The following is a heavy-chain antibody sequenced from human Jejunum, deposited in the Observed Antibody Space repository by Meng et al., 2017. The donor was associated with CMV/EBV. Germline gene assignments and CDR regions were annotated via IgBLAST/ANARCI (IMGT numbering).Heavy chain of an antibody. CDR2: INAGNGNT. CDR1: GYSFTTYA. D-gene: IGHD2-2*01. J-gene: IGHJ4*02. CDR3: ARTGCSSSSCYDY. V-gene: IGHV1-3*01. Sequence: QAQYCQAGAEVKRPGASVKVSCKASGYSFTTYAMHWVRQAPGQRLEWMGWINAGNGNTKYSEKFQSRVTITRDTAASTAYMELSSLRSEDTAVYYCARTGCSSSSCYDYWGQGTLVTVSS.